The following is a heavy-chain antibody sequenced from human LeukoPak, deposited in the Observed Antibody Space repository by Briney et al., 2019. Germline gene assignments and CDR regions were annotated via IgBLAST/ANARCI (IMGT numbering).Heavy chain of an antibody. CDR3: AKAQRGWWGSSWYKNYYGMDV. CDR2: ISWNSGSI. D-gene: IGHD6-13*01. Sequence: PGRSLRLSCAASGFTFDDYAMHWVRQAPGKGLEWVSGISWNSGSIGYADSVKGRFTISRDNAKNSLYLQMNSLRAEDTALYYCAKAQRGWWGSSWYKNYYGMDVWGQGTTVTVSS. CDR1: GFTFDDYA. V-gene: IGHV3-9*01. J-gene: IGHJ6*02.